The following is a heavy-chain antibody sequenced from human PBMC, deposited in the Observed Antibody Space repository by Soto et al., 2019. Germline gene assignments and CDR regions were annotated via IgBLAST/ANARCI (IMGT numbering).Heavy chain of an antibody. CDR2: ISGSGGST. Sequence: GGSLRLSCAASGFTFSSYAMSWVRQAPGKGLEWVSAISGSGGSTYYADSVKGRFTISRDNTKNTLYLQMNSLRAEDTDVYYCAKDPGIYGGYDFYYYYGMDVWGQGTTVTVSS. CDR1: GFTFSSYA. J-gene: IGHJ6*02. CDR3: AKDPGIYGGYDFYYYYGMDV. D-gene: IGHD5-12*01. V-gene: IGHV3-23*01.